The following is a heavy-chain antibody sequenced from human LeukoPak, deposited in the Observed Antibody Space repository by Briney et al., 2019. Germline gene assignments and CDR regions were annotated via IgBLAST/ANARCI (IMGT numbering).Heavy chain of an antibody. CDR2: IYYSGSS. CDR3: ARHQSGYNWFDP. CDR1: GGSINNTSHY. V-gene: IGHV4-39*01. J-gene: IGHJ5*02. D-gene: IGHD5-12*01. Sequence: SETLSLTCTVSGGSINNTSHYWGWIRQPPGRGLEWIGSIYYSGSSYYNPSLKSRVTISVDTSKSQFSLELSSVTAADTAVYYCARHQSGYNWFDPWGQGTLVTVSS.